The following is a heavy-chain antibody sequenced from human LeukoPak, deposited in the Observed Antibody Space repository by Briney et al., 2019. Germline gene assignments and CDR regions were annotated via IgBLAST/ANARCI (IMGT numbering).Heavy chain of an antibody. V-gene: IGHV4-34*01. Sequence: SSETLSLTCAVYGGSFSGYYWSWIRQPPGKGLEWIGEINHSGSTNYNPSLKSRVTISVDTSKNHLSLKLSSVTAADTAVYYCARGYDSSGYNYWGQGTLVTVSS. J-gene: IGHJ4*02. CDR1: GGSFSGYY. D-gene: IGHD3-22*01. CDR3: ARGYDSSGYNY. CDR2: INHSGST.